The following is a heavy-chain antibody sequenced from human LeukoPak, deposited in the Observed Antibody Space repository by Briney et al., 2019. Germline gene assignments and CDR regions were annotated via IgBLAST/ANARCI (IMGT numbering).Heavy chain of an antibody. CDR3: AKDKEDYYFDY. D-gene: IGHD2-15*01. V-gene: IGHV3-43*02. Sequence: SLISGDGGSTYYADSVKGRFTISRDNSKNSLYLQMNSLRTEDTALYYCAKDKEDYYFDYWGQGTLVTVSS. J-gene: IGHJ4*02. CDR2: ISGDGGST.